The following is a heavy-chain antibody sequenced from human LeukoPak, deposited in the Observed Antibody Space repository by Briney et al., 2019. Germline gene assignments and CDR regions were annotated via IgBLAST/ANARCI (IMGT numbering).Heavy chain of an antibody. D-gene: IGHD3-10*01. J-gene: IGHJ5*02. V-gene: IGHV4-39*01. CDR2: IFYSGRT. CDR1: GGSISSSSYF. CDR3: VYGSGSYYRGPDWFDP. Sequence: SETLSLTCTVSGGSISSSSYFWGWIRQPPGKGLEWIGSIFYSGRTYYNPSLKSRVTISVDTSKMQFSLQLRSVTAADTAVYYCVYGSGSYYRGPDWFDPWGQGTLVTVSS.